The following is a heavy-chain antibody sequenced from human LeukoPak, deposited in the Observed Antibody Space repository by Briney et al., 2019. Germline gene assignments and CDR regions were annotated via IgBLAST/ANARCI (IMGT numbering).Heavy chain of an antibody. CDR1: GFTFSSYA. CDR3: AKGRGGAEDSSGYYYVPIDY. J-gene: IGHJ4*02. CDR2: ISGSGGST. Sequence: GGSLRLSCAASGFTFSSYAMSWVRQAPGKGLEWVSAISGSGGSTYYADSVKGRFTISRDNSKNTLYLQMHSLRAEDTAVYYCAKGRGGAEDSSGYYYVPIDYWGQGTLVTVSS. D-gene: IGHD3-22*01. V-gene: IGHV3-23*01.